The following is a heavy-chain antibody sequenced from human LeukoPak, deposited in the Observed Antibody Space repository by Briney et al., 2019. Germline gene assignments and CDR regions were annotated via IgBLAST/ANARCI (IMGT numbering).Heavy chain of an antibody. Sequence: GGSLRLSCAASGFSFSSYAMSWVRQAPGKGLEWVSAISGSGGSTYYADSVKGRFTISRDNSKNTLYLQMNSVRAEDTAVYYFANGRNLVSTSQNLFDPWGQGTLVTVSS. CDR2: ISGSGGST. V-gene: IGHV3-23*01. J-gene: IGHJ5*02. D-gene: IGHD2/OR15-2a*01. CDR3: ANGRNLVSTSQNLFDP. CDR1: GFSFSSYA.